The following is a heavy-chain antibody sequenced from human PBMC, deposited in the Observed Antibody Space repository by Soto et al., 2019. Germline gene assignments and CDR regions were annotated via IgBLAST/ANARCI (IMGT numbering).Heavy chain of an antibody. V-gene: IGHV3-23*01. CDR3: ARRGIGYYNMDV. J-gene: IGHJ6*03. D-gene: IGHD3-16*01. Sequence: GGSLRLSCAASGFTLSSYAMSWVRQAPGKGLEWVSTLSNSGGTTYYPDSVKGRFTISRDSPKSTLYLEMNSLRAEDTAVYYCARRGIGYYNMDVWGRGTTVTVSS. CDR2: LSNSGGTT. CDR1: GFTLSSYA.